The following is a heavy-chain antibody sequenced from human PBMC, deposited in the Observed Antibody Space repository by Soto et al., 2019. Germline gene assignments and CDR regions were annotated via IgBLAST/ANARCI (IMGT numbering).Heavy chain of an antibody. CDR3: ARDKVAETGYFDY. D-gene: IGHD6-19*01. Sequence: PSETLSLTCAVSGDYINSSYWWSWLRQPPGKRLEWIGEIYHSGSTNYNPSLKSRVTISVDKSKNQFSLRLSSVTAADTAVYYCARDKVAETGYFDYWGQGTLVTVSS. V-gene: IGHV4-4*02. CDR2: IYHSGST. CDR1: GDYINSSYW. J-gene: IGHJ4*02.